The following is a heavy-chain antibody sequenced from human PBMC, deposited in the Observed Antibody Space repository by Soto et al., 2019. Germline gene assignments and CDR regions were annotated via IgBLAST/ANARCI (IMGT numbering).Heavy chain of an antibody. CDR3: AREVAGPPNYYYYYMDV. CDR1: GFTVSSNY. J-gene: IGHJ6*03. CDR2: IYSGGST. V-gene: IGHV3-66*01. D-gene: IGHD6-19*01. Sequence: GGSLRLSCAASGFTVSSNYMSWVRQAPGKGLEWVSVIYSGGSTYYADSVKGRFTISGDNSKKTRYIQMNSLRAEDTAVYYCAREVAGPPNYYYYYMDVWGKGTTVTVSS.